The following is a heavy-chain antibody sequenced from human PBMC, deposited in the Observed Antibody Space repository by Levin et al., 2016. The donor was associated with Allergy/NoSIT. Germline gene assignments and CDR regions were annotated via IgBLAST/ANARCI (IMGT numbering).Heavy chain of an antibody. J-gene: IGHJ4*02. D-gene: IGHD5-24*01. CDR2: ISYDGSNK. V-gene: IGHV3-30-3*01. Sequence: VRQAPGKGLEWVAVISYDGSNKYYADSVKGRFTISRDNSKNTLYLQMNSLRAEDTAVYYCARGGDGYNLFSFSFDYWGQGTLVTVSS. CDR3: ARGGDGYNLFSFSFDY.